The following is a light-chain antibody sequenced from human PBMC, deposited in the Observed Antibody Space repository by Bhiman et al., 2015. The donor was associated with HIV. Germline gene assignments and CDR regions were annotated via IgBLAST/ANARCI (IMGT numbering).Light chain of an antibody. J-gene: IGLJ1*01. CDR3: SSYASGTTDYV. CDR1: SSDIGAYNY. V-gene: IGLV2-14*01. Sequence: QSALTQPASVSGSPGQSITISCTGTSSDIGAYNYVSWYQQHPGKVPKLLIYDVTNWPSGVSNRFSGSKSGNTASLAISGLRAEDEADYYCSSYASGTTDYVFGAGTKVTVL. CDR2: DVT.